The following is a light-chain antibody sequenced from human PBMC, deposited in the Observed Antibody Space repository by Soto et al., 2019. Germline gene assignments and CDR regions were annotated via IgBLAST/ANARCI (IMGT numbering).Light chain of an antibody. Sequence: EIVITQSPATLSVSPGERATLSCRASQSVSSNLAWYQQKPGQAPRLLIYGASTRANGIPARISGGGSGTELTLIISSLQPADSAVYYCQQYGSSSKITFGQGTRLEIK. CDR3: QQYGSSSKIT. J-gene: IGKJ5*01. CDR1: QSVSSN. V-gene: IGKV3-15*01. CDR2: GAS.